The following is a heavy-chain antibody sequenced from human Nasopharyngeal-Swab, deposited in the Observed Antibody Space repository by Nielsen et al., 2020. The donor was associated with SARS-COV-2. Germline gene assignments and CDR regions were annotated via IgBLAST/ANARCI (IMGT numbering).Heavy chain of an antibody. D-gene: IGHD3-22*01. J-gene: IGHJ6*03. V-gene: IGHV4-39*01. CDR3: ASYYDSSGYQTFHYYYMDV. Sequence: SETLSLTCTVSGGSISSSSYYWGWIRQPPGKGLEWIGSIYYSGSTYYNPSLKSRVTISVDTSKNQFSLKPSSVTAADTAVYYCASYYDSSGYQTFHYYYMDVWGKGTTVTVSS. CDR1: GGSISSSSYY. CDR2: IYYSGST.